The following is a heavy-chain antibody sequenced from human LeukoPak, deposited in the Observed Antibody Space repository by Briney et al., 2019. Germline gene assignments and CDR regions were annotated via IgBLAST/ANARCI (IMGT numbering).Heavy chain of an antibody. Sequence: PGRSLRLSCAASGFSFSEHGMHWVRQAPGKGPEWVTVTWYDGSNNHYADSVKGRFTISRDNSKNTVFLEMNSLRAEDTAVYHRARDRYFGSDGFDIWGPGTMVIVSS. CDR2: TWYDGSNN. V-gene: IGHV3-33*01. CDR3: ARDRYFGSDGFDI. J-gene: IGHJ3*02. CDR1: GFSFSEHG. D-gene: IGHD3-10*01.